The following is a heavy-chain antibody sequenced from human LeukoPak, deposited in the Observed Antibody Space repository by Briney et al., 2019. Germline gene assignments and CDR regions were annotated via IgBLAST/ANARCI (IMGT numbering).Heavy chain of an antibody. V-gene: IGHV3-23*01. J-gene: IGHJ4*02. CDR3: AKGHSSGWGSFDY. D-gene: IGHD6-19*01. CDR2: ISGSGGST. CDR1: GFTFSSYG. Sequence: PGGSLRLSCAASGFTFSSYGMSWVRQAPGKGLEWVSAISGSGGSTYYADSVKGRFTISRDNSKNTLYLQMNSLRAEDTAVYYCAKGHSSGWGSFDYWGQGTLVTVSS.